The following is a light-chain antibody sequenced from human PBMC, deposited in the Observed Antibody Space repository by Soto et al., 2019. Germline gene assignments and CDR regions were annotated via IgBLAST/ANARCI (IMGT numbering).Light chain of an antibody. CDR1: QSISND. CDR3: QQSYSSPRT. J-gene: IGKJ1*01. Sequence: DIQMTQSPSSLSASVGDRVTITCRTSQSISNDLNWYQQKPGKAPNLLIFAASSLQSGVPSRFSGSGSGTDFTLTISSLQPEDFATYYCQQSYSSPRTFGQGTKVEIK. V-gene: IGKV1-39*01. CDR2: AAS.